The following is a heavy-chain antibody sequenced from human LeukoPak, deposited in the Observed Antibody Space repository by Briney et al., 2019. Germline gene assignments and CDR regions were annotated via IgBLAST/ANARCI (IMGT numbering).Heavy chain of an antibody. CDR1: GYTFTRYG. V-gene: IGHV1-69*13. Sequence: SVKVSCKASGYTFTRYGITWVRQAPGQGLEWMGGIIPIFGTANYAQKFQGRVTITADESTSTAYMELSSLRSEDTAVYYCARVGATPYYYYGMDVWGQGTTVTVSS. CDR3: ARVGATPYYYYGMDV. J-gene: IGHJ6*02. CDR2: IIPIFGTA. D-gene: IGHD1-26*01.